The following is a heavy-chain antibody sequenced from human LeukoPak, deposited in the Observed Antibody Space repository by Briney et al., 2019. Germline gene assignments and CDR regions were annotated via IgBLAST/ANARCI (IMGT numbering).Heavy chain of an antibody. CDR1: GGSISSSSYY. D-gene: IGHD2-2*03. V-gene: IGHV4-39*01. Sequence: LETLSLTCTVSGGSISSSSYYWGWIRQPPGKGLEWIGSIYYSGSTYYNPSLKSRVTISVDTSKNQSSLKLSSVTAADTAVYYCARRAVDIVVVPAAIGFDYWGQGTLVTVSS. CDR3: ARRAVDIVVVPAAIGFDY. J-gene: IGHJ4*02. CDR2: IYYSGST.